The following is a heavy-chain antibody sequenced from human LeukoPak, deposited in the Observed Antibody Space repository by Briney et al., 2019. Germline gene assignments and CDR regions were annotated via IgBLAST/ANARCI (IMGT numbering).Heavy chain of an antibody. CDR1: GVSISSYY. Sequence: SETLSLTCTVSGVSISSYYWSWIRQPPGKGLEWIGYIYYSGSTNYNPSLKSRVTISVDTSKNQFSLKLSSVTAADTAVYYCATYCSSTSRYNHAFDIWGQGTMVTVSS. V-gene: IGHV4-59*01. J-gene: IGHJ3*02. CDR3: ATYCSSTSRYNHAFDI. D-gene: IGHD2-2*02. CDR2: IYYSGST.